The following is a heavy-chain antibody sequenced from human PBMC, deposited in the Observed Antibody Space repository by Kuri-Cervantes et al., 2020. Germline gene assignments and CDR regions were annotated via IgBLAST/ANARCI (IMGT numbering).Heavy chain of an antibody. J-gene: IGHJ6*02. V-gene: IGHV3-53*05. D-gene: IGHD2/OR15-2a*01. Sequence: GGSLRLSCADSGFTVSSNYMSWVRQAPGKGLEWVSTIYSGGRTYYADSVKGRFTISRDNSKNTLYLQMNSLRAEDTAVYYCAKSLSRLYYYYGMDVWGQGTTVTVSS. CDR3: AKSLSRLYYYYGMDV. CDR1: GFTVSSNY. CDR2: IYSGGRT.